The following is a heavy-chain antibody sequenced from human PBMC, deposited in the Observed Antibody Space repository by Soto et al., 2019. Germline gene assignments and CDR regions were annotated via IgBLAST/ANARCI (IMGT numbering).Heavy chain of an antibody. Sequence: EVQLVKSGGGLVEPGGSLRLSCAASGFTFNGAWMNWVRQGPGKGLEWVGRVKSKVDGETIDYAAPVKGRFTISRDDSRNMVYLQMNSLSTEDTAMYYCSADLPDWGAYVFDYWCHGALVTVSS. CDR3: SADLPDWGAYVFDY. CDR1: GFTFNGAW. V-gene: IGHV3-15*07. D-gene: IGHD3-16*01. J-gene: IGHJ4*01. CDR2: VKSKVDGETI.